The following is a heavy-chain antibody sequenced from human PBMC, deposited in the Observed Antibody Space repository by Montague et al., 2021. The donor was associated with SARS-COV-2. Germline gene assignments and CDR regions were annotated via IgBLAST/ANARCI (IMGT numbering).Heavy chain of an antibody. J-gene: IGHJ4*02. Sequence: SLRLSCAASGFAYTNYGMHWVRQAAGKGLEWVALISYEGSKTHYGDSVKGRFTISRDNSKNTVYLQMNSLRTEDTAVYFCARASGFFHIDWLLGPGYWGQGTRVIVS. D-gene: IGHD3-9*01. CDR3: ARASGFFHIDWLLGPGY. CDR1: GFAYTNYG. CDR2: ISYEGSKT. V-gene: IGHV3-30*03.